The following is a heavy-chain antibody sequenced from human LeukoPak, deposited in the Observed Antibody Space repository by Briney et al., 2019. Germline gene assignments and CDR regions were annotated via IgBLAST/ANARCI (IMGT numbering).Heavy chain of an antibody. CDR1: GLTVSSNY. CDR2: IYSGGST. J-gene: IGHJ4*02. CDR3: AREGTSRQLVTPYFDY. D-gene: IGHD6-13*01. Sequence: GGSLRLSCAASGLTVSSNYMSWVRQAPGKGLEWVSVIYSGGSTYYADSVKGRFTISRDNSKNTLYLQMNSLRAEDTAVYYCAREGTSRQLVTPYFDYWGQGTLVTVSS. V-gene: IGHV3-53*05.